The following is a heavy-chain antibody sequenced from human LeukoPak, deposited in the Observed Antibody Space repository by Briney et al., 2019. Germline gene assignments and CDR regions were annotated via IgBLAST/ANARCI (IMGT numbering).Heavy chain of an antibody. V-gene: IGHV1-2*02. J-gene: IGHJ5*02. CDR2: IDPNSGGT. CDR1: GYTFTAGYY. Sequence: ASVKVSCTASGYTFTAGYYIHWVRQAPGQGLEWMGWIDPNSGGTNYAQKFQGRVTMTRDTSISTAYMELSRLRSDDTAVYYCARGAVAAWGQGTLVTVSS. D-gene: IGHD6-19*01. CDR3: ARGAVAA.